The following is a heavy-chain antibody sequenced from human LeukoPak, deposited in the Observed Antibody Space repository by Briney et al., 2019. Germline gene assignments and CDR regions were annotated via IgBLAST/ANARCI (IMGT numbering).Heavy chain of an antibody. CDR3: ARVYVVVRGVIIKSYYFDY. D-gene: IGHD3-10*01. CDR2: IIPIFGTE. V-gene: IGHV1-69*13. J-gene: IGHJ4*02. CDR1: GGTFSSYA. Sequence: GASVKVSCKASGGTFSSYAISWVRQAPGQGLEWMGGIIPIFGTENYAQKFQGRVTITADESTSTAYMELSSLRSEDTAVYYCARVYVVVRGVIIKSYYFDYWGQGTLVTVSS.